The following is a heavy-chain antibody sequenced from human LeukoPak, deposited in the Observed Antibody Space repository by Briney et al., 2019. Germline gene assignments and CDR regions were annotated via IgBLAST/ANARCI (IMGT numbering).Heavy chain of an antibody. CDR2: ISSSSSYI. D-gene: IGHD3-22*01. Sequence: SGGSLRLSCAASGFTFSSYSMNWVRQAPGKGLEWVSSISSSSSYIYYADSVKGRFTISRDNAKNSLYLQMNSLRAEDTAVYYCARDGRSEYYDSSGYLDYWGQGTLVTVSS. V-gene: IGHV3-21*01. J-gene: IGHJ4*02. CDR1: GFTFSSYS. CDR3: ARDGRSEYYDSSGYLDY.